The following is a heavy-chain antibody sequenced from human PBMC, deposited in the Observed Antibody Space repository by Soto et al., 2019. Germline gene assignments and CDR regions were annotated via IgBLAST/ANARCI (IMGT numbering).Heavy chain of an antibody. V-gene: IGHV1-18*01. J-gene: IGHJ5*02. CDR2: ISGYNGNT. CDR3: ARGGQPNIWGWFDP. CDR1: DYTFMNYG. Sequence: QVQLVQSGAEVKKPGASVKVSCKASDYTFMNYGISWVRQAPGQGLEWMGWISGYNGNTNYAQNLQGRVTVTTDTSTNTAYMELRSLRSDDTAGYYCARGGQPNIWGWFDPWGQGTLVTVSS. D-gene: IGHD3-16*01.